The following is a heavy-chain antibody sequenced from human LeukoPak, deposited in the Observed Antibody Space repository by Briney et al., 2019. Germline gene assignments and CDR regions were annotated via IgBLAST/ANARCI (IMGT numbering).Heavy chain of an antibody. D-gene: IGHD3-9*01. CDR2: ISSSGSTI. CDR1: GFTFSSYE. V-gene: IGHV3-48*03. J-gene: IGHJ6*04. CDR3: ARAYYDILTGYYYYGMDV. Sequence: GGSLRLSCAASGFTFSSYEMNWVRQAPGKGLEWVSYISSSGSTIYYADSVKGRFTISRDNAKNSLYLQMNSLRAEDTAVYYCARAYYDILTGYYYYGMDVWGKGTTVTVSS.